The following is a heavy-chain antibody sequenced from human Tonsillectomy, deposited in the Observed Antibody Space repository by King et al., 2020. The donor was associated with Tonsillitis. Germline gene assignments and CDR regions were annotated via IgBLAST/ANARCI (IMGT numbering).Heavy chain of an antibody. V-gene: IGHV3-23*03. J-gene: IGHJ4*02. CDR2: IYSGGSTT. CDR1: GFTFSSYA. Sequence: VQLVESGGGLVQPGGSLRLSCAASGFTFSSYAMSWVRQAPGKGLEWVSVIYSGGSTTYYADSVKGRFTISRDNSKNTLYLQMNSLRAEDTAGYYCAKTPLVTPYPPLFDYWGQGTLVTVSS. CDR3: AKTPLVTPYPPLFDY. D-gene: IGHD5-18*01.